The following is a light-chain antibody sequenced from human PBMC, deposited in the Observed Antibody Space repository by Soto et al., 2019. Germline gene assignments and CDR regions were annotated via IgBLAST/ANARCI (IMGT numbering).Light chain of an antibody. CDR2: KAS. J-gene: IGKJ4*01. Sequence: DSQMTQSPSTLSASVGYRVTITCRASQSISNYLAWYQQKPGKAPKLLIYKASTLESGVPSRFSGSGYGTEFTLTISSLQPDDFATYYCQKYNTHFGGGTKVEMK. CDR3: QKYNTH. CDR1: QSISNY. V-gene: IGKV1-5*03.